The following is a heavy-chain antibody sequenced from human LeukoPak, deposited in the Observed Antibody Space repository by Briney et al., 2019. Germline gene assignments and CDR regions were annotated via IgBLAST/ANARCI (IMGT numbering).Heavy chain of an antibody. CDR1: GFTFSSYA. CDR2: ISGSGGST. J-gene: IGHJ4*02. V-gene: IGHV3-23*01. CDR3: AVWYVDY. Sequence: GGSLRLSCAASGFTFSSYAMSWVRQAPGKGLEWVSAISGSGGSTYYADSVKGRFTISRDNAENSLYLQMNSLRAEDTALYYRAVWYVDYWGQGTLVTVSS.